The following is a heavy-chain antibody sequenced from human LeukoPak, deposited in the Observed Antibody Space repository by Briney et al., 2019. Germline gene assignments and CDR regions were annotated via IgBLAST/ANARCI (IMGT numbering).Heavy chain of an antibody. Sequence: GGSLRLSCAASGLTFSSYAMSWVRQAPGKGLEWVSAISGSGGSTYYADSVKGRFTISRDNSKNTLYLQMNSLRAEDTAVYYCAKDDARNYDSSGYLWGQGTLVTVSS. D-gene: IGHD3-22*01. J-gene: IGHJ4*02. CDR2: ISGSGGST. V-gene: IGHV3-23*01. CDR1: GLTFSSYA. CDR3: AKDDARNYDSSGYL.